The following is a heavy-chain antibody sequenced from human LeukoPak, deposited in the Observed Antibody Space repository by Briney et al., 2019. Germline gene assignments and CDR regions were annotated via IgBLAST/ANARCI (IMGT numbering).Heavy chain of an antibody. D-gene: IGHD3-10*01. Sequence: PSETLSLTCTVSGGSISSSSYYWGWIRQPPGKGLEWIGSIFYSGSTYYNPSLKSRVTISLDTSKNQFSLKLSSVTAADTAVYYCARDWVTYYYGSGQNIWGQGTLVTVSS. CDR2: IFYSGST. CDR1: GGSISSSSYY. CDR3: ARDWVTYYYGSGQNI. J-gene: IGHJ4*02. V-gene: IGHV4-39*07.